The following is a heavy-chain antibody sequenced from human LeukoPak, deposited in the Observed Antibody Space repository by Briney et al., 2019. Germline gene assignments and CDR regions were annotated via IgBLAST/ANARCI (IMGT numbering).Heavy chain of an antibody. V-gene: IGHV4-38-2*01. CDR3: ARNYPPELFDY. CDR1: DYSISSGYY. Sequence: SETLSLTCAVSDYSISSGYYWGWIRQPPWKGLEWIGSMYHSGTTYYNPSLKSRVTISVDTSKNQFSLKLTSVTAADTAVYYCARNYPPELFDYWGQGALVTVSS. D-gene: IGHD1-26*01. CDR2: MYHSGTT. J-gene: IGHJ4*02.